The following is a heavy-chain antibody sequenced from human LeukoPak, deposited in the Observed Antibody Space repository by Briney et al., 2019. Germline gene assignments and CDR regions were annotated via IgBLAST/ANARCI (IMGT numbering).Heavy chain of an antibody. CDR2: MWPGDSDT. CDR3: VSPRSGVGIDY. J-gene: IGHJ4*02. CDR1: GYNFTSYW. V-gene: IGHV5-51*01. D-gene: IGHD3-10*01. Sequence: GESLKISCKGSGYNFTSYWIGWVRQMPGKGLEWMGIMWPGDSDTRYSPSFEGQVTISADKSISTAYLQWSSLKASDTAIYYCVSPRSGVGIDYWGQGTLVTVSS.